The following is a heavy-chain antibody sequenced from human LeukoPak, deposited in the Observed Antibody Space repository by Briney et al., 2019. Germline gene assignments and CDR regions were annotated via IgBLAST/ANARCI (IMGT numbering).Heavy chain of an antibody. J-gene: IGHJ5*02. CDR2: ISYDGSQK. D-gene: IGHD3-22*01. V-gene: IGHV3-30*04. Sequence: GRSLRLSCAASGFTFSSYAMHWVRQAPGKGLEWVAVISYDGSQKYHADSVKGRFTISRDNSKNTLSLQMNSLRAEDTAVYYCAGDLNSMIVAWGQGTLVTVSS. CDR1: GFTFSSYA. CDR3: AGDLNSMIVA.